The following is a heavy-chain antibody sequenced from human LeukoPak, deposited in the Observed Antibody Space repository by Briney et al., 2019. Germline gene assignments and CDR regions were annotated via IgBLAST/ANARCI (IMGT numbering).Heavy chain of an antibody. V-gene: IGHV3-11*01. CDR3: AKQSGYYYDSSGYPYYYYFGMDV. CDR1: GFSFNDYY. CDR2: ISNSGSTI. J-gene: IGHJ6*02. Sequence: GGSLRLSCAASGFSFNDYYMTWIRQAPGKGLEWVSYISNSGSTIYYADSVKGRFTISRDNAKNSLYLQMNSLRAEDTAVYYCAKQSGYYYDSSGYPYYYYFGMDVWGQGTTVTVSS. D-gene: IGHD3-22*01.